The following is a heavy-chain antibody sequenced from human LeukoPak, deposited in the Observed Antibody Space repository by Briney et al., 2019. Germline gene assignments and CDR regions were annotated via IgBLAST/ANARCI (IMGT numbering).Heavy chain of an antibody. J-gene: IGHJ5*02. D-gene: IGHD3-16*01. V-gene: IGHV3-48*01. CDR3: WGPS. CDR1: GFTFGSYS. CDR2: ISSGSSIM. Sequence: GGSLRLSCVASGFTFGSYSMNWVRQAPGKGLEWVSYISSGSSIMYYADSVKGRFSISRDNAKNSLYLQMNSLRAEDTAVYYCWGPSWGQGTLVTVSS.